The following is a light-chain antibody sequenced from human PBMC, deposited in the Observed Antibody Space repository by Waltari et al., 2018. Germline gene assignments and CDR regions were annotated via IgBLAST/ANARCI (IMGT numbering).Light chain of an antibody. Sequence: TCRTNKGISYSSAWYQQRQGKGPRLLRYRTSTRHSGVASRCSGDGSGTHYTLTISSLQPEDAATYFCHQYYERPHFFGQGT. CDR2: RTS. J-gene: IGKJ2*01. CDR3: HQYYERPHF. V-gene: IGKV1-NL1*01. CDR1: KGISYS.